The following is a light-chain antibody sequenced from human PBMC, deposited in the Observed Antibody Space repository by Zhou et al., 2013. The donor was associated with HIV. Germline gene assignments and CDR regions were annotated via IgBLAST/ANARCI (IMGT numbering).Light chain of an antibody. Sequence: EIVLTQSPGTLSLSPGERATLSCRASQSVSSSYLAWYQQKPGQAPRLLFHGASSRATGIPDRFSGSGSGTDFTLTISRLEPEDFAVYYCQQYGSSPLYSFGQGTKL. CDR3: QQYGSSPLYS. CDR2: GAS. V-gene: IGKV3-20*01. CDR1: QSVSSSY. J-gene: IGKJ2*03.